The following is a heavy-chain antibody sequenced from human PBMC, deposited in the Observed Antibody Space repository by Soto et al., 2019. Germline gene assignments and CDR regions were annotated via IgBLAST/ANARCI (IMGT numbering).Heavy chain of an antibody. D-gene: IGHD3-10*01. CDR2: IYYSGST. CDR3: ARGAIDGSGSYYNFDY. J-gene: IGHJ4*02. CDR1: GGSISSGDYY. Sequence: SETLSLTCTVSGGSISSGDYYWSWIRQPPGKGLEWIGYIYYSGSTYYNPSLKSRVTISVDTSKNQFSLKLSSVTAADTAVYYCARGAIDGSGSYYNFDYWGPGTLVTVSS. V-gene: IGHV4-30-4*01.